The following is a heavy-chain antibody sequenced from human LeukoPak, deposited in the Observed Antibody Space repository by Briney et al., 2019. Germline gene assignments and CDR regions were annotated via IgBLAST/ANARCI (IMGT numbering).Heavy chain of an antibody. CDR2: INPNSGGT. Sequence: ASVKVSCKASGYTFTGYYMHWVRQAPGQGLAWMGWINPNSGGTNYAQKFQGRVTMTRDTSISTAYMELSRLRSDDTAVYYCARISSLEWLSWSSYYYGMDVWGQGTTVTVSS. CDR1: GYTFTGYY. D-gene: IGHD3-3*01. V-gene: IGHV1-2*02. J-gene: IGHJ6*02. CDR3: ARISSLEWLSWSSYYYGMDV.